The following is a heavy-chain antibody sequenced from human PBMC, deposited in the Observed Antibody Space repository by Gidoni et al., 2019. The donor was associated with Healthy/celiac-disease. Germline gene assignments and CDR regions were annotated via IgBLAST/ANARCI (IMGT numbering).Heavy chain of an antibody. V-gene: IGHV1-18*01. CDR2: ISAYNGNT. Sequence: QVQLVQSGAEVKKPGASVKVSCQASGYTFTSYGISWVRQAPGQGLEWMGWISAYNGNTNYAQKLQGRVTMTTDTSTSTAYMELRSLRSDDTAVYYCARVHYYDFWSGYLPDYWGQGTLVTVSS. J-gene: IGHJ4*02. CDR1: GYTFTSYG. D-gene: IGHD3-3*01. CDR3: ARVHYYDFWSGYLPDY.